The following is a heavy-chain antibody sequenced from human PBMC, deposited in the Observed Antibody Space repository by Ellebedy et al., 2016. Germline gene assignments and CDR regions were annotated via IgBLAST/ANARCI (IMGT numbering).Heavy chain of an antibody. J-gene: IGHJ4*02. CDR1: GYSFTSYW. V-gene: IGHV5-51*01. Sequence: ASVKVSCKGSGYSFTSYWIGWVRQMPGKGLEWMGIIYPGDSDTRYSPSFQGQVTISADKSISTAYLQWNSLKASDTAMYYCARRGDHHGDSGYEDYWGQGTLVTVSS. CDR3: ARRGDHHGDSGYEDY. D-gene: IGHD4-17*01. CDR2: IYPGDSDT.